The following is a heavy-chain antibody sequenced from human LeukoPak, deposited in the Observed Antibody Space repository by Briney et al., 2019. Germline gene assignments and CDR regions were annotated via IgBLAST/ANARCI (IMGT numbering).Heavy chain of an antibody. CDR2: IKEDGSEK. Sequence: GESLRLSCAASGVTFSSYWMSWVRQAPGKGLEWVANIKEDGSEKYYVDSVKGRFTISRDNAKNSLYLQMNSLRAEDTAVYYCATDYASSYGSFDYWGQGTLVTVSS. CDR1: GVTFSSYW. V-gene: IGHV3-7*01. J-gene: IGHJ4*02. D-gene: IGHD5-18*01. CDR3: ATDYASSYGSFDY.